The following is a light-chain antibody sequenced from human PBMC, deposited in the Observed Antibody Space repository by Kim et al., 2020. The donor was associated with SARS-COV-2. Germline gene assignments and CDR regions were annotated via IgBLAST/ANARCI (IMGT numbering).Light chain of an antibody. CDR2: DVN. J-gene: IGLJ1*01. V-gene: IGLV2-14*03. Sequence: QSKTNNGTGTSSDMGAYYVSWYQQHPGKATKLMIYDVNDRPSGVSNRFSGSKSGNTASLIISGLQPEDEADYYCTSYTSRSTLGGFGTGTKVTVL. CDR1: SSDMGAYY. CDR3: TSYTSRSTLGG.